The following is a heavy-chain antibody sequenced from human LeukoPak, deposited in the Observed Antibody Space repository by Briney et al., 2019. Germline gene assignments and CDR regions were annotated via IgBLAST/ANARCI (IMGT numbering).Heavy chain of an antibody. J-gene: IGHJ6*03. CDR2: IRSSGDDI. CDR1: GFIFRDYT. V-gene: IGHV3-21*05. Sequence: GGSLRLSCAASGFIFRDYTMTWVRQAPGKGLEWVSHIRSSGDDIRYADSVKGRFTISRDNAKNSLYLQMNSLRAEDTAVYYCAREDYYYMDVWGKGTTVTVSS. CDR3: AREDYYYMDV.